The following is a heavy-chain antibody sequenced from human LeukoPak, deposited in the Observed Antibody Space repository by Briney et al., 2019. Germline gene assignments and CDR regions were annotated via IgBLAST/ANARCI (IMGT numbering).Heavy chain of an antibody. J-gene: IGHJ6*03. V-gene: IGHV4-34*01. Sequence: SETLSLTCAVYGGSFSGYYWSWLRQPPGKGLEWIGEINHSGSTNYNPSLKSRVTISVDTSKNQFSLKLSSVTAADTAVYYCARGPRNYYYYYMDVWGKGTTVTVS. CDR3: ARGPRNYYYYYMDV. CDR1: GGSFSGYY. CDR2: INHSGST.